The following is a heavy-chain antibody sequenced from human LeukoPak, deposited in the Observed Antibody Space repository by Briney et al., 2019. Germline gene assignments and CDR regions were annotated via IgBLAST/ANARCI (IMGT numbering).Heavy chain of an antibody. CDR2: IKQDGSEK. Sequence: GGSLRLSCAASGFTFSSYSMSWVRQAPGKGLEWVANIKQDGSEKYYVDSVKGRFTISRDNAKNSLYLQMNSLRAEDTAVYYCARDFIGRYFDWLVTAFYYYYGMDVWGQGTTVTVSS. CDR3: ARDFIGRYFDWLVTAFYYYYGMDV. J-gene: IGHJ6*02. D-gene: IGHD3-9*01. V-gene: IGHV3-7*01. CDR1: GFTFSSYS.